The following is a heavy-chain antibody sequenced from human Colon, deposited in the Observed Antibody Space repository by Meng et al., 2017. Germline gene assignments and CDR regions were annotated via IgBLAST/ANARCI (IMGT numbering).Heavy chain of an antibody. J-gene: IGHJ4*02. V-gene: IGHV3-74*03. D-gene: IGHD6-13*01. CDR2: IKTDGVGT. CDR1: GFTFSRYW. CDR3: ARGVGVEVAGTLDY. Sequence: GESLKISCAASGFTFSRYWMHWVRQAPGKGLVWVSRIKTDGVGTSYADSVKGRFTISRDNAKNTLYLQMNSLTAEDTAVYFCARGVGVEVAGTLDYWGQGKLV.